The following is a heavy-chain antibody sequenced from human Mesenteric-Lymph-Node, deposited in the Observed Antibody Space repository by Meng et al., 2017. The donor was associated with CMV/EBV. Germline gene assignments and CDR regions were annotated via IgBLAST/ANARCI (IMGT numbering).Heavy chain of an antibody. CDR2: ISYDGSNK. J-gene: IGHJ4*02. CDR1: GFTFSSYG. CDR3: ARVRGLFAVVLVSNFDY. D-gene: IGHD2-8*02. Sequence: GESLKISCAASGFTFSSYGMHWVRQAPGKGLEWVAVISYDGSNKYYADSVKGRFTISRDNAKNSLYLQMNSLRAEDTALYYCARVRGLFAVVLVSNFDYWGQGTLVTVSS. V-gene: IGHV3-30*12.